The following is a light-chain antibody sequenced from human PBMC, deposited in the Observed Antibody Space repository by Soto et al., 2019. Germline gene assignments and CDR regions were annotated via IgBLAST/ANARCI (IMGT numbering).Light chain of an antibody. J-gene: IGLJ1*01. Sequence: QAVVTQPASVSGSPGQSITISCTGTSSDVGGYNYVSWYQQHPGKAPKLIIYDVSDRPSGLSNRFSGSKSGNTASLTISGLQAEDEADYYCSSYTTRNTYVFGTGTQLTVL. CDR3: SSYTTRNTYV. CDR1: SSDVGGYNY. CDR2: DVS. V-gene: IGLV2-14*01.